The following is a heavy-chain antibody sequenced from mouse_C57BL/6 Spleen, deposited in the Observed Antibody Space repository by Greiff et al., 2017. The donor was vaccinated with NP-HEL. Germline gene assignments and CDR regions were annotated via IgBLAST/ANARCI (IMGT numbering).Heavy chain of an antibody. J-gene: IGHJ1*03. CDR1: GYAFSSSW. Sequence: QVQLKQSGPELVKPGASVKISCKASGYAFSSSWMNWVKQRPGKGLEWIGRIYPGDGDTNYNGKFKGKATLTADKSSSTAYMQLSSLTSDDAAVYFCARSGDWYFDVWGTGTTVTVSS. D-gene: IGHD3-1*01. CDR3: ARSGDWYFDV. V-gene: IGHV1-82*01. CDR2: IYPGDGDT.